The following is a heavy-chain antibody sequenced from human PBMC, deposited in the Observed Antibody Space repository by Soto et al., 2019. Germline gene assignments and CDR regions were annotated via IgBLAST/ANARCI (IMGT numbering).Heavy chain of an antibody. D-gene: IGHD2-15*01. CDR3: ARDKISGLFDY. CDR1: GGSISSSSYY. Sequence: SETLSLTCTVSGGSISSSSYYWGLARQPPGKGLEWIGSIYYSGSTYYNPSLKSRVTISVDTSKNQFSLKLTSVTAADTAVYYCARDKISGLFDYWGQGTLVTVSS. CDR2: IYYSGST. J-gene: IGHJ4*02. V-gene: IGHV4-39*02.